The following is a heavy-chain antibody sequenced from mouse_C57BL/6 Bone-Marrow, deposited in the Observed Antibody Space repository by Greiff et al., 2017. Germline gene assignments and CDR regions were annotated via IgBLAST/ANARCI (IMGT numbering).Heavy chain of an antibody. Sequence: VMLVESGPELVKPGASVKLSCKASGYAFSSSWMNWVKQRPGKGLEWIGRIYPGDGDTNYNGKFKGKATLTGDKSSSTAYMQLSSLTSEDSAVYFCAPTTVVAGDWGQGTLVTVSA. V-gene: IGHV1-82*01. CDR2: IYPGDGDT. J-gene: IGHJ3*01. D-gene: IGHD1-1*01. CDR3: APTTVVAGD. CDR1: GYAFSSSW.